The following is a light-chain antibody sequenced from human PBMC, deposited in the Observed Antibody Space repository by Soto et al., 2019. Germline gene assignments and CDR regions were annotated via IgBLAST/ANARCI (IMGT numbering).Light chain of an antibody. CDR2: GAS. Sequence: EIVLTQSPGTLSLSPGERATLSCRASQSVSSSYLAWYQQKPGQAPRLLIYGASSRATGIPDRFSGSGSGTDFTLTISRLEPEDFAVYSCQQYGSSPPTWTFGQGTKVEIK. J-gene: IGKJ1*01. CDR3: QQYGSSPPTWT. V-gene: IGKV3-20*01. CDR1: QSVSSSY.